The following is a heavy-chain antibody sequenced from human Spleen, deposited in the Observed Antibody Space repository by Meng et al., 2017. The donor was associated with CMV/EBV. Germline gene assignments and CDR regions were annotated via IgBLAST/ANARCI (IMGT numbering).Heavy chain of an antibody. CDR3: ARSRDQSTDSKYGLDV. D-gene: IGHD2-2*01. J-gene: IGHJ6*02. V-gene: IGHV3-48*04. CDR2: ISSSGTNI. CDR1: GFTLTEYT. Sequence: ESLKISCAASGFTLTEYTMNWVRQAPGKGLECVSHISSSGTNIYYADSVKGRFTISRDNAKNSLFLQMNSLRTEDTAVYFCARSRDQSTDSKYGLDVWGQGTTVTVSS.